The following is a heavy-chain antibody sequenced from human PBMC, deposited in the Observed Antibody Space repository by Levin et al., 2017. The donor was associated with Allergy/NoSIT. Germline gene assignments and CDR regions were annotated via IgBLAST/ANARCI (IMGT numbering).Heavy chain of an antibody. J-gene: IGHJ6*03. V-gene: IGHV1-69*13. Sequence: EASVKVSCKASGGTFSSYAISWVRQAPGQGLEWMGGIIPIFGTANYAQKFQGRVTITADESTSTAYMELSSLRSEDTAVYYCARATVDSSSWSDYYYYMDVWGKGTTVTVSS. CDR2: IIPIFGTA. CDR3: ARATVDSSSWSDYYYYMDV. CDR1: GGTFSSYA. D-gene: IGHD6-13*01.